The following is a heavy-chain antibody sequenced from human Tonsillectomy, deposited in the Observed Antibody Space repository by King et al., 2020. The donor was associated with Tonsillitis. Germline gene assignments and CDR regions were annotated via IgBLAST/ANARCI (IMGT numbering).Heavy chain of an antibody. CDR2: ISTYNGNT. CDR1: GYTFTTYG. CDR3: ARDSSDYNIFPGYLS. J-gene: IGHJ5*02. D-gene: IGHD3-9*01. V-gene: IGHV1-18*04. Sequence: QLVQSGAEVKKPGASVKVSCKASGYTFTTYGISWVRQAPGQRLEWMGWISTYNGNTNYAQKLQGRVTLTTDTSTRTAYMELRSLRSDDTAVYFCARDSSDYNIFPGYLSWGQGTLVTVSS.